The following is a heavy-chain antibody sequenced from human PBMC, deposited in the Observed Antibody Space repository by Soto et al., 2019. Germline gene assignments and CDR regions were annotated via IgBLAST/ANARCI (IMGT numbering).Heavy chain of an antibody. V-gene: IGHV3-23*01. CDR3: AKGGAVYGLLTHDY. CDR2: ITGSSSNL. J-gene: IGHJ4*02. Sequence: GSLRLSCAASGLTFSGYAMSWVRQAPGKGLEWVTTITGSSSNLYYTDSVKGRFAISRDNSRNILFLQMNSLTAEDTAVYYCAKGGAVYGLLTHDYWGQGTLVTVSS. CDR1: GLTFSGYA. D-gene: IGHD3-9*01.